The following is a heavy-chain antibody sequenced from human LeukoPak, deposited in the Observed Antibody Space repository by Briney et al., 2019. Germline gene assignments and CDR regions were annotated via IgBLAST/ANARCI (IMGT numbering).Heavy chain of an antibody. CDR2: IYPGDSDT. CDR1: GYIFTSYW. D-gene: IGHD3-10*01. CDR3: ARLYYYGSGSLAQFDY. J-gene: IGHJ4*02. V-gene: IGHV5-51*01. Sequence: GESLKISCKASGYIFTSYWIGWVRQMPGKGLEWMGIIYPGDSDTRYSPSFQGQVTISADKSISTAYLQWGSLKASDTAMCYCARLYYYGSGSLAQFDYWGQGTLVTVSS.